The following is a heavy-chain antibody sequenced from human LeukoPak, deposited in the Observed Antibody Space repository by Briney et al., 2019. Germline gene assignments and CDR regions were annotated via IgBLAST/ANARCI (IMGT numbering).Heavy chain of an antibody. CDR3: ARLGIAAAGEHEYYYYYYMDV. J-gene: IGHJ6*03. Sequence: GGSLRLSCAASGFRFSSYAMSWVRQAPGKGLEWVSAISGSGVSTYYADSVKGRFTISRDNAKNSLYLQMNSLRAEDTAVYYCARLGIAAAGEHEYYYYYYMDVWGKGTTVTVSS. CDR1: GFRFSSYA. D-gene: IGHD6-13*01. CDR2: ISGSGVST. V-gene: IGHV3-23*01.